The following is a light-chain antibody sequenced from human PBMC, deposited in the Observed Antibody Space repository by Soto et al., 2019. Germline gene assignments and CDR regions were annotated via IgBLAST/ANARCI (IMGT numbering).Light chain of an antibody. CDR1: QSISSW. J-gene: IGKJ1*01. V-gene: IGKV1-5*03. Sequence: IQMNQSLSALSANEGDRVTITCRASQSISSWLAWYQQKPGKAPKLLIYKASSLESGVPSRFSGSGSGTEFTLTISSLQPDDFATYYCQQYNSYRTFGQGTNVDIK. CDR2: KAS. CDR3: QQYNSYRT.